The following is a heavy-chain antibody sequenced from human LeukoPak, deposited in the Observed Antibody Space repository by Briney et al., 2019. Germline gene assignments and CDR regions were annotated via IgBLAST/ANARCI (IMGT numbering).Heavy chain of an antibody. V-gene: IGHV3-30-3*01. CDR3: GRASWQQLERAGSFFDY. CDR2: ISYDGSNK. D-gene: IGHD6-13*01. J-gene: IGHJ4*02. CDR1: GFTFSSYA. Sequence: GRSLRLSCAASGFTFSSYAMHWVRQAPGKGLEWVAVISYDGSNKYYADSVKGRFTISRDNSKNTLYLQMNSLRAEDTAVYYCGRASWQQLERAGSFFDYWGQGTLVTVSS.